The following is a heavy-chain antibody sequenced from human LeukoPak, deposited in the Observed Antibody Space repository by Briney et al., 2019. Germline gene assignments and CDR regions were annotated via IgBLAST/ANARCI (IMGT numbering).Heavy chain of an antibody. CDR3: ATHVSGWKGFFDY. J-gene: IGHJ4*02. CDR1: GFTFSTYW. D-gene: IGHD6-19*01. Sequence: GGSLRLSCAASGFTFSTYWMSWVRQAPGNGLEWVANINQDGSEKYYVDSVKGRFTISRDNAKNSLSLQMNSLRAEDTAVYYCATHVSGWKGFFDYWGQGTLVTVSS. V-gene: IGHV3-7*03. CDR2: INQDGSEK.